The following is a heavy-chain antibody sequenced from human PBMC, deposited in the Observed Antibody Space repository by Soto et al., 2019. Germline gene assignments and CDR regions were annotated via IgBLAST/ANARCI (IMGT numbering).Heavy chain of an antibody. J-gene: IGHJ4*02. CDR1: GFTFSDYY. D-gene: IGHD1-26*01. CDR2: ISSSGSTI. V-gene: IGHV3-11*04. CDR3: AKEGGRSGSYYISSSCYFDY. Sequence: GGSLRLSCAASGFTFSDYYMSWIRQAPGKGLEWVSYISSSGSTIYYADSVKGRFTISRDNSKNSLYLQMNSLRAEDTSVYYCAKEGGRSGSYYISSSCYFDYWGQETLVTVSS.